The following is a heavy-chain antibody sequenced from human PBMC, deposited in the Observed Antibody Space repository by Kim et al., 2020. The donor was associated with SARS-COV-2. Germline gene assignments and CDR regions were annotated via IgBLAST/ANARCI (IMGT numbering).Heavy chain of an antibody. V-gene: IGHV1-46*01. CDR2: T. J-gene: IGHJ6*02. Sequence: TSYAQKCQGRVTMTRDTSTSTVYMELSSLRSEDTAVYYCARETSEGLGVWGQGTTVTVSS. D-gene: IGHD3-3*01. CDR3: ARETSEGLGV.